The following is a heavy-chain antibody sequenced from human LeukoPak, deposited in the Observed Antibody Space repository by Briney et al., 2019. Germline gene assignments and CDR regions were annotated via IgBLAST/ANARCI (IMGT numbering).Heavy chain of an antibody. CDR2: IYPNSGGT. CDR3: ARDGIVATIFFDY. V-gene: IGHV1-2*02. J-gene: IGHJ4*02. Sequence: ASVKVSCKASGYTFTGYYMHWVRQAPGQGLEWMGWIYPNSGGTKYAQKFQGRVTMTRDTSISTAYMELSRLRSDDTTVYYCARDGIVATIFFDYWGQGTLVTVSS. D-gene: IGHD5-12*01. CDR1: GYTFTGYY.